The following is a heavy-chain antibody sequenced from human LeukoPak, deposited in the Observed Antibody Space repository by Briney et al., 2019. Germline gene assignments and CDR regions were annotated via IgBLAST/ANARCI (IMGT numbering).Heavy chain of an antibody. J-gene: IGHJ4*02. D-gene: IGHD3-22*01. CDR1: GGSVSDYY. Sequence: SETLSLTCTISGGSVSDYYWSWIRQSAGKGLEWIGYIYHTGSTSYSPSLKSRVTISADTSQNQFSLKLSSVTAADTAVYYCARHLGYYYDRSGYYLAVWGQGPLVTVSS. CDR2: IYHTGST. V-gene: IGHV4-59*08. CDR3: ARHLGYYYDRSGYYLAV.